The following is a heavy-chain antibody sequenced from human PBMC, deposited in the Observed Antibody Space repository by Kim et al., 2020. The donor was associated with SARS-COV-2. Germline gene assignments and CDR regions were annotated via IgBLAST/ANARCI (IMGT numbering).Heavy chain of an antibody. D-gene: IGHD2-21*02. CDR2: T. Sequence: TTYADSVKDRFTISTDNSKNTLHLQMNSLRAEDTALYFCAKVYTAWYFDYWGQGILVTVSS. V-gene: IGHV3-23*01. CDR3: AKVYTAWYFDY. J-gene: IGHJ4*02.